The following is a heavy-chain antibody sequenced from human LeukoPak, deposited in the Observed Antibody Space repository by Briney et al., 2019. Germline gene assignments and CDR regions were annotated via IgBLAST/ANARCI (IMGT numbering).Heavy chain of an antibody. CDR1: GYTLTELS. D-gene: IGHD2-21*02. CDR3: ATPPRYCGGDCPRYFQH. J-gene: IGHJ1*01. V-gene: IGHV1-24*01. Sequence: ASVKVSCKGSGYTLTELSMHWVRQAPGKGLEWMGGFDPEDGETIYAQRFQGRVTMTEDTSTDTAYMELSSLRSEDTAVYYCATPPRYCGGDCPRYFQHWGQGTLVTVSS. CDR2: FDPEDGET.